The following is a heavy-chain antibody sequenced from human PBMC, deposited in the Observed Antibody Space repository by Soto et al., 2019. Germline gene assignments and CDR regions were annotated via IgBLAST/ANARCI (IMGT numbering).Heavy chain of an antibody. CDR3: ARQRTGTPSYFDY. J-gene: IGHJ4*02. D-gene: IGHD1-7*01. Sequence: SGTLSLTCTVSGGSISSSSYYWGWIRQPPGKGLEWIGSIYYSGSTYYNPSLKSRVTISVDTSKNQFSLKLSSVTAADTAVYYCARQRTGTPSYFDYWGQGTLVTVSS. V-gene: IGHV4-39*01. CDR1: GGSISSSSYY. CDR2: IYYSGST.